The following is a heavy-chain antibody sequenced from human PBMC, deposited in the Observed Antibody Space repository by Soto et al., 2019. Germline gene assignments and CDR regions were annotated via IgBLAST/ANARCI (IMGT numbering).Heavy chain of an antibody. CDR3: AKDGSSGWYLGVNY. CDR1: GFTFSSYG. D-gene: IGHD6-19*01. CDR2: ISYDRSNK. V-gene: IGHV3-30*18. J-gene: IGHJ4*02. Sequence: GGSLRLSCAASGFTFSSYGMHWVRQAPGKGLEWVSVISYDRSNKYYADSVKGRFTISRDNSKNTLYLQMNSLRAEDTAVYYCAKDGSSGWYLGVNYWGQGTLVTVSS.